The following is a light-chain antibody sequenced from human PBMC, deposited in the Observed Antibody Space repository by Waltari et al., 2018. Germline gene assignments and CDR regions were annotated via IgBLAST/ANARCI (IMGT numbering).Light chain of an antibody. J-gene: IGKJ1*01. Sequence: VLTQSPATLSLSPGERATLSCRASQSVDDYMAWYQQKPGQSPRLLIYDASNRATGIPIRFRGSGFGTDFTLTISSLEPDDFAHYYCQQRRNWPPTFGPGTQVDI. CDR3: QQRRNWPPT. CDR2: DAS. V-gene: IGKV3-11*01. CDR1: QSVDDY.